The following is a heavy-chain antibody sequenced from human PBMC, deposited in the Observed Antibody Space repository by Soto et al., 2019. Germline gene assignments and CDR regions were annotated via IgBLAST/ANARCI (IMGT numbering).Heavy chain of an antibody. Sequence: ASVKVSCKASGYTFTSYDNNWVRQATGQGLEWMGWMNPNSGNTGYAQKFQGRVTMTRNTSISTAYMELSSLRSEDTAVYYCARTPFLRMFGYYYYMDVWGKGTTVTVSS. CDR2: MNPNSGNT. D-gene: IGHD3-16*01. CDR1: GYTFTSYD. CDR3: ARTPFLRMFGYYYYMDV. V-gene: IGHV1-8*01. J-gene: IGHJ6*03.